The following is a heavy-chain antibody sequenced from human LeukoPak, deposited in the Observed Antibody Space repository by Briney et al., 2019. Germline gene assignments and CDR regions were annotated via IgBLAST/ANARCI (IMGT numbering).Heavy chain of an antibody. J-gene: IGHJ3*02. CDR3: ARDRYYDSSGYYYDAFDI. CDR2: IIPIFGTA. V-gene: IGHV1-69*13. CDR1: GGTFSSYA. D-gene: IGHD3-22*01. Sequence: SVKVSCKASGGTFSSYAISWVRQAPGQGLEWMGGIIPIFGTANYAQKFQGRVAITADESTSTAYMELSSLRSEDTAVYYCARDRYYDSSGYYYDAFDIWGQGTMVTVSS.